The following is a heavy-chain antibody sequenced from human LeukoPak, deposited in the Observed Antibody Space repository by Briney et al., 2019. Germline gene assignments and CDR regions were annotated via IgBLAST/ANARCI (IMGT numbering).Heavy chain of an antibody. V-gene: IGHV3-21*01. CDR1: EFTFSSYW. Sequence: GGSLRLSCAASEFTFSSYWMSWVRQAPGKGLEWVSSISSSSSYIYYADSVKGRFTISRDNAKNSLYLQMNSLRAEDTAVYYCAREGPGAVEPIGKAFFDPWGQGTLVTVSS. CDR2: ISSSSSYI. D-gene: IGHD6-19*01. J-gene: IGHJ5*02. CDR3: AREGPGAVEPIGKAFFDP.